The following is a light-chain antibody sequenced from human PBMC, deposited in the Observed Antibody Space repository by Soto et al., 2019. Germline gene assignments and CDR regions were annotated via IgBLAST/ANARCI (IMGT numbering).Light chain of an antibody. CDR2: EVT. CDR3: SSYARNRDVL. Sequence: QSALTQPPSASGSPGQSVTISCTGTSSDVGGYNFASWYQQHPGKAPKLMIYEVTKRPSGVPDRFSGSKSGNTASLTVSGLQAEDEADYYCSSYARNRDVLFGGGTKLTVL. V-gene: IGLV2-8*01. CDR1: SSDVGGYNF. J-gene: IGLJ2*01.